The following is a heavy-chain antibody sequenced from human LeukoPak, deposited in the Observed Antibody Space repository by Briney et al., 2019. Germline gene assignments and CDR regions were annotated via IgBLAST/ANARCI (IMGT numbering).Heavy chain of an antibody. CDR1: GYNFTNYW. D-gene: IGHD6-6*01. CDR3: ARAYSRSRFDY. CDR2: IDPSDSYN. J-gene: IGHJ4*02. Sequence: GESLKISCKGSGYNFTNYWISWVRQMPGKGLEWMGTIDPSDSYNNYSPSFPGHVTISADKSISTAYLQWSSLKASDTAMYYCARAYSRSRFDYWGQGTLVTVSS. V-gene: IGHV5-10-1*01.